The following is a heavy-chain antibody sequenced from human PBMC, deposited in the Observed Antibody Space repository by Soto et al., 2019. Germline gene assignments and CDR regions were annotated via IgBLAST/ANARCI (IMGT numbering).Heavy chain of an antibody. CDR2: IYPGDSDT. Sequence: GESLKISCQGSGYTFTNYWLGWVRQMPGNGLEWMGIIYPGDSDTKYNPSFQGQVTISADKSITTTYLQWSSLKASDTAIYYCAASIFYYGMDVWGQGTTVTVSS. J-gene: IGHJ6*02. CDR3: AASIFYYGMDV. V-gene: IGHV5-51*01. CDR1: GYTFTNYW.